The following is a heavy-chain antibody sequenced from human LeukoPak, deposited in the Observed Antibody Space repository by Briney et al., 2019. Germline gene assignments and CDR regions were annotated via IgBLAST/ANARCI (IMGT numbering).Heavy chain of an antibody. CDR3: VKDYSTIAAAANPLFDY. Sequence: GSLRLSCAASGFTFSSYAVTWVRQSPGKGLEWVSGITGSGDTTFYADSVKGRFTISRDNSKNTLYLQMHSLRAEDTAVYYCVKDYSTIAAAANPLFDYWGQGALVTVSS. J-gene: IGHJ4*02. D-gene: IGHD6-13*01. CDR1: GFTFSSYA. CDR2: ITGSGDTT. V-gene: IGHV3-23*01.